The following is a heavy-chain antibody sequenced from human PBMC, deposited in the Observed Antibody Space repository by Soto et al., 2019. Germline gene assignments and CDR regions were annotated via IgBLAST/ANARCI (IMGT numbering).Heavy chain of an antibody. V-gene: IGHV3-11*05. CDR3: ARHAAATGWFDP. CDR2: ISKSSSST. D-gene: IGHD2-2*01. Sequence: QVQLVESGGGLVKPGGSLRLSCAVSGFTFSDHYMSWIRQAPGKGLEWVSYISKSSSSTNYADSVKGRFIISRDNAKKLLYLQMKSLRAEATAVYYCARHAAATGWFDPWGQGTLVTVSS. CDR1: GFTFSDHY. J-gene: IGHJ5*02.